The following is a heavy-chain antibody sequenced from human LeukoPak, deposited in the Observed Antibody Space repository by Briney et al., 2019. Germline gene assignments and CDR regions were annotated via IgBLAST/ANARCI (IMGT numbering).Heavy chain of an antibody. CDR3: ARLALWSPFDAFDI. CDR1: GGSISSYY. CDR2: IYYSGST. Sequence: SENLSLTCTVSGGSISSYYWSWIRQPPGKGLEWIGYIYYSGSTNYNPSLKSRVTISVDTSKNQFSLKLSSVTAADTAVYYCARLALWSPFDAFDIWGQGTMVTVSS. D-gene: IGHD5-18*01. J-gene: IGHJ3*02. V-gene: IGHV4-59*01.